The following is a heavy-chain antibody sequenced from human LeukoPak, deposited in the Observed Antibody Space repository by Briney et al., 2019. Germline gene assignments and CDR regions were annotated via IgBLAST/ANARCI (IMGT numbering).Heavy chain of an antibody. D-gene: IGHD6-19*01. V-gene: IGHV4-39*07. J-gene: IGHJ4*02. Sequence: SETLSLTCTVSGGSISSSSYYWGWIRQPPGKGLEWIGSIYYSGSTNYNPSLKSRVTISVDTSKNQFSLKLSSVTAADTAVHYCARLYSSGWYGGYYFDYWGQGILVTVSS. CDR2: IYYSGST. CDR1: GGSISSSSYY. CDR3: ARLYSSGWYGGYYFDY.